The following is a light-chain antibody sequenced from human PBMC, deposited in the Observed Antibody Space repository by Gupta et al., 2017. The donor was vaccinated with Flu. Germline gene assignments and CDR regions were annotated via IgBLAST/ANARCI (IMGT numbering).Light chain of an antibody. V-gene: IGLV3-19*01. CDR3: SSRDSSGNAGV. Sequence: SLGSNYATWYQQHPGQAPELVIYGKNNRPSGIPDRFSGSRSGTTASLTITGAQAEDEADYYCSSRDSSGNAGVFGGGTKLTVL. CDR1: SLGSNY. CDR2: GKN. J-gene: IGLJ3*02.